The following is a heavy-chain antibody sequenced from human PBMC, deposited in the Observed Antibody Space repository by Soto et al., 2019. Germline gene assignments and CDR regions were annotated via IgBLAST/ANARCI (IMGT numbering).Heavy chain of an antibody. J-gene: IGHJ3*01. CDR3: ARVYYESGGPTKCRAFEG. V-gene: IGHV3-7*01. CDR1: GFSFSDYS. D-gene: IGHD3-22*01. Sequence: GWSLRLTCAASGFSFSDYSRSLVRQSPGKGLEGVANIKQDGGEEDYVDCVKGRLTISRDNAKSSLYLQMNSLRAEDTAVYYCARVYYESGGPTKCRAFEGWGQGPMVXV. CDR2: IKQDGGEE.